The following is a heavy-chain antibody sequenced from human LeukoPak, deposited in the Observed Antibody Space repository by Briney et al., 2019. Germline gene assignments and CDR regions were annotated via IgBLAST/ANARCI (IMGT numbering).Heavy chain of an antibody. Sequence: GGSLRLSCAASGFTFSSYAMSWVRQAPGKGLEWVSSVSGTGSSTYYADSVKGRFTISRDNSKNTLYLQMNSLRAEDTAVYYCASGEPVLVGATVGPGFAYWGQGTLVTVSS. D-gene: IGHD1-26*01. V-gene: IGHV3-23*01. CDR1: GFTFSSYA. J-gene: IGHJ4*02. CDR2: VSGTGSST. CDR3: ASGEPVLVGATVGPGFAY.